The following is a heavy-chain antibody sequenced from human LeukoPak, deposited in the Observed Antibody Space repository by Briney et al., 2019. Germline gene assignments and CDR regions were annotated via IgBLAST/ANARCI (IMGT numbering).Heavy chain of an antibody. CDR2: ISSSSSYI. J-gene: IGHJ4*02. CDR3: ASPVD. V-gene: IGHV3-21*01. Sequence: TGGPLRPSCAASGFTFSSYSMNWLRQAPEKGLEWVSSISSSSSYIYYADSVKGRFTISRDNAKNSLYLQMNSLRAEDTAVYYCASPVDWGQGTLVTVSS. CDR1: GFTFSSYS.